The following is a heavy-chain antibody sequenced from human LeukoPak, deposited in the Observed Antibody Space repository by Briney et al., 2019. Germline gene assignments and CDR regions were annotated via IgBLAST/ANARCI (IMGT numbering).Heavy chain of an antibody. V-gene: IGHV4-34*01. CDR3: ARALRFLEWLFPFDY. Sequence: PSETLSLTCAVYGGSFSGYYWSWIRQPPGKGLEWIGEINHSGSTNYNPSLKSRVTISVDTSKNQFSLKLSSVTAADTAVYYCARALRFLEWLFPFDYWGQGTLVTVSS. D-gene: IGHD3-3*01. CDR1: GGSFSGYY. J-gene: IGHJ4*02. CDR2: INHSGST.